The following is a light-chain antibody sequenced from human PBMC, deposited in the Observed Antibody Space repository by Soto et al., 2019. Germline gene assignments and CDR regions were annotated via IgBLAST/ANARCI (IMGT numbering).Light chain of an antibody. Sequence: QSVLTQPPSASGTPGQRVTISFSGSSSNIGSSNVNWYQRLPGTAPKLLIYTNNQRPSGVPDRFSGSKSGTLASLAISGLQSEDEAEYYCAAWDDSLNGRVFGTGTKVTVL. CDR3: AAWDDSLNGRV. V-gene: IGLV1-44*01. J-gene: IGLJ1*01. CDR1: SSNIGSSN. CDR2: TNN.